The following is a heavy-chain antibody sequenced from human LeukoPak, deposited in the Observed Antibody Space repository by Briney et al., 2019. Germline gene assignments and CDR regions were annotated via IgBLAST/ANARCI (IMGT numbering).Heavy chain of an antibody. D-gene: IGHD6-6*01. Sequence: VGSLRLSCTASGFTFSSFGMYWVRQSPGKGLEWVAYISHPGTNENYADSVKGRFTISRDNSKNTLNMQMNSLRAEDTAVYYCAKPRGGAAPQAFDYWGQRTLVTLSS. J-gene: IGHJ4*02. V-gene: IGHV3-30*02. CDR3: AKPRGGAAPQAFDY. CDR1: GFTFSSFG. CDR2: ISHPGTNE.